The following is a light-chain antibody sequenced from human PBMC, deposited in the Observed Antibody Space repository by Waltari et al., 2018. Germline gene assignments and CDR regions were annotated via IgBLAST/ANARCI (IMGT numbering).Light chain of an antibody. CDR1: NSDIGGYNY. CDR2: GVS. Sequence: QSALTQPASLSGSPRQSITISCTGTNSDIGGYNYVPWYQHHSGKAPKLMIFGVSDRPSGVSNRFSGSKSGNTASLTISELQADDEADYYCSSFTSSATWVFGGGTKLTVL. J-gene: IGLJ3*02. V-gene: IGLV2-14*03. CDR3: SSFTSSATWV.